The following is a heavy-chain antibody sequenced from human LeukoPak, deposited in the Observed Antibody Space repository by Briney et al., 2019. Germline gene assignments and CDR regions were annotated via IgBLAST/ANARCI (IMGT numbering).Heavy chain of an antibody. V-gene: IGHV3-49*04. D-gene: IGHD6-13*01. CDR2: IRSKAYGGTT. Sequence: GGSLRLSCTASGFTFGDYAMTWVRQAPGKGLEWVGFIRSKAYGGTTEYAASVEGRFTISRDDSESIVYLQMNSPKTEDTAVYYCSRDSSWSFDYWGQGTLVTVSS. CDR1: GFTFGDYA. CDR3: SRDSSWSFDY. J-gene: IGHJ4*02.